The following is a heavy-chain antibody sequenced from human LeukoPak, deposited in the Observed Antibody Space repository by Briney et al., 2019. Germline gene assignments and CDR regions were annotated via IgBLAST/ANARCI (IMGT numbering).Heavy chain of an antibody. CDR3: ARAHSDFWSGYRNWFDP. Sequence: ASVKVSCKASGYTFTSYGISWVRQAPGQGLEWMGWISAYNGNTNYAQKLQGRVTMTTDRSTSTAYMELRSLRSDDTAVYYCARAHSDFWSGYRNWFDPWGQGTLVTVSS. CDR1: GYTFTSYG. V-gene: IGHV1-18*01. CDR2: ISAYNGNT. J-gene: IGHJ5*02. D-gene: IGHD3-3*01.